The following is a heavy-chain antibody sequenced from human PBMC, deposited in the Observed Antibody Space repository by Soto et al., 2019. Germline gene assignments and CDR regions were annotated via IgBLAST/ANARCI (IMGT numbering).Heavy chain of an antibody. J-gene: IGHJ6*02. D-gene: IGHD3-10*01. Sequence: ASVKVSCKASGYTFTSYGISWVRQAPGRGLEWMGWISAYNGNTNYAQKLQGRVTMTTDTSTSTAYMELRSLRYDDTAVYYCAGSLAPYYYVSGSYYPTRNYYCYYGMDVWGQGTTVTVSS. CDR3: AGSLAPYYYVSGSYYPTRNYYCYYGMDV. V-gene: IGHV1-18*01. CDR2: ISAYNGNT. CDR1: GYTFTSYG.